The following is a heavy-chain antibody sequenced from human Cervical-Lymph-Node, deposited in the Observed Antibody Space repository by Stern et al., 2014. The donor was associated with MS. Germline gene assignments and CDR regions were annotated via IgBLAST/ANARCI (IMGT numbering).Heavy chain of an antibody. V-gene: IGHV1-69*12. J-gene: IGHJ5*02. Sequence: QVQLVQSGAEVTKPGSSVKVSCKASGGTFSKFPSSWVRQAPGQGLEWMGGIFPVFGTPSYAQEFRGRVTIPAYVSTSTVYMELSSLRSDDTAVYYCALSSEASDRWYSLGYDLWGQGTLVTVSS. D-gene: IGHD6-13*01. CDR3: ALSSEASDRWYSLGYDL. CDR2: IFPVFGTP. CDR1: GGTFSKFP.